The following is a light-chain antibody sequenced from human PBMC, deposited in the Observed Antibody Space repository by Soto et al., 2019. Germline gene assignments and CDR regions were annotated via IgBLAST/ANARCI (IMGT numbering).Light chain of an antibody. CDR2: DAS. CDR3: RQYGSSLLT. J-gene: IGKJ4*01. Sequence: EIVLTQSPGTLSLSPGERATLSCRASQSVSSGSSAWYQQKPGQAPRLLIYDASSRATGIPDRFSGSGSGTDFTLTISRLEPEDFAVYYCRQYGSSLLTFGGGTKVDIK. V-gene: IGKV3-20*01. CDR1: QSVSSGS.